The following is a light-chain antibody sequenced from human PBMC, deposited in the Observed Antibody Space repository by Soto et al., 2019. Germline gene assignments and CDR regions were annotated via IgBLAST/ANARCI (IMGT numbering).Light chain of an antibody. Sequence: EIVLTQAPGTLSLSPGERATLSCRSSQSISSNYLAWYQHKPGQGPRILIYSASSRATGIPDRFSGSGSGTDFTLTISRLEPEYFELYYCKKYGSAFTFAPGTKVYIK. CDR3: KKYGSAFT. CDR2: SAS. V-gene: IGKV3-20*01. J-gene: IGKJ3*01. CDR1: QSISSNY.